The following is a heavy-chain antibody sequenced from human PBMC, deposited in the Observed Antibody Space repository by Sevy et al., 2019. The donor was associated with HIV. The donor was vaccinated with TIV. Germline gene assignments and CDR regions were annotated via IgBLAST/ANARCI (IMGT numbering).Heavy chain of an antibody. CDR1: GFAFSSFS. Sequence: GGSLRLSCAASGFAFSSFSMNWVSQAPGKGPEWISYISTRSSAIYYADSMKGRFTISRDNSKNSLYLQMNRLRAEDTAVYYCARESASGTPGGVYYYYYNMDVWGQGTTVTVSS. CDR2: ISTRSSAI. V-gene: IGHV3-48*01. D-gene: IGHD6-13*01. J-gene: IGHJ6*02. CDR3: ARESASGTPGGVYYYYYNMDV.